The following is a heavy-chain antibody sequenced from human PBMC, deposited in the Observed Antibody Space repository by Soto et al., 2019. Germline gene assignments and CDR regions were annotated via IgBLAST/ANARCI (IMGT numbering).Heavy chain of an antibody. CDR1: GGTFSSYA. Sequence: ASVKVSCKASGGTFSSYAISWVRQAPGQGLEWMGGIIPIFGTANYAQKFQGRVTITADESTSTACMELSSLRSEDTAVYYCARDEGGSSGYYYYGMDVWGQGTTVTVSS. J-gene: IGHJ6*02. CDR2: IIPIFGTA. D-gene: IGHD6-6*01. V-gene: IGHV1-69*13. CDR3: ARDEGGSSGYYYYGMDV.